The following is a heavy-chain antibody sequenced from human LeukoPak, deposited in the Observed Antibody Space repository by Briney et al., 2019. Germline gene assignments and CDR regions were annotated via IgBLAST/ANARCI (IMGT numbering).Heavy chain of an antibody. Sequence: ASVKVSCKASGYTFTGYYMHWVRQAPGQGLEWMGWINPNSGGTNYAQKFQGRVTMTRDTSISSAYMELSRLRSDDTAVYYCARDRRVYYDSSGYSWWSFDYWGQGTLVTVSS. V-gene: IGHV1-2*02. J-gene: IGHJ4*02. CDR2: INPNSGGT. CDR1: GYTFTGYY. D-gene: IGHD3-22*01. CDR3: ARDRRVYYDSSGYSWWSFDY.